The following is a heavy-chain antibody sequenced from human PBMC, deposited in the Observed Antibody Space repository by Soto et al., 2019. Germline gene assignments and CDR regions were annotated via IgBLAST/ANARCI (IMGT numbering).Heavy chain of an antibody. J-gene: IGHJ5*02. V-gene: IGHV3-30*03. CDR1: GFTFSSYG. CDR3: ARDRGTSNQPYNWFDP. Sequence: QVQLVESGGGVVQPGRSLRLSCAASGFTFSSYGMHWVRQAPGKGLEWVAVISYDGSNKYYADSVKGRFTISRDNSKNTLYLQMNSLRAEDTAVYYCARDRGTSNQPYNWFDPWGQGTLVTVSS. CDR2: ISYDGSNK. D-gene: IGHD3-16*01.